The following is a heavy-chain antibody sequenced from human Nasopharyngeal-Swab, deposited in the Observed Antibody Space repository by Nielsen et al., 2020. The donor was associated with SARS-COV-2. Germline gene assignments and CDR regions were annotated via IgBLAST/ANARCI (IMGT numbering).Heavy chain of an antibody. D-gene: IGHD5-18*01. J-gene: IGHJ5*01. CDR3: ARDRGYGFGHTGWFDS. V-gene: IGHV4-30-2*01. CDR2: ISHSGTT. Sequence: RQAPGKGLEWIGYISHSGTTYYNPSLKSRLLISLDRSENQFSLKPNSVTAADTAVYYCARDRGYGFGHTGWFDSWGQGTLVTVSS.